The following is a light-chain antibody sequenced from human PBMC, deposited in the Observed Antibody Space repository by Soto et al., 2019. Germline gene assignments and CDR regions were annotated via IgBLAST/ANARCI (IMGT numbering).Light chain of an antibody. CDR2: GAS. CDR3: HQYSSSPPRT. V-gene: IGKV3-20*01. CDR1: QSVSSSY. Sequence: EIVLTQSPGTLSLSPGARATLSCRASQSVSSSYLAWYQQRPGQAPRLLIYGASSMPTGIPDRFSGSGFGTDFTLTISSLQPEDVGVYYCHQYSSSPPRTFGPGTRVDIK. J-gene: IGKJ3*01.